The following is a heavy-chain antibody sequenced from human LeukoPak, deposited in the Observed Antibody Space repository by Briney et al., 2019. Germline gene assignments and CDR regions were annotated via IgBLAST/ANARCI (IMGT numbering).Heavy chain of an antibody. CDR2: IYSGGST. J-gene: IGHJ4*02. Sequence: GGSLRLSCAASGFTFSSYAMHWVRQAPGKGLEWVSVIYSGGSTYYADSVKGRFTISRDNSKNTLYLQMNSLRAEDTAVYYCARLSWGGGYYFDYWGQGTLVTVSS. V-gene: IGHV3-53*01. CDR3: ARLSWGGGYYFDY. CDR1: GFTFSSYA. D-gene: IGHD7-27*01.